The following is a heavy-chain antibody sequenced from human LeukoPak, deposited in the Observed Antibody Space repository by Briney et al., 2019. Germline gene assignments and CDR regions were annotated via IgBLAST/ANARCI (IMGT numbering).Heavy chain of an antibody. V-gene: IGHV3-7*03. D-gene: IGHD2/OR15-2a*01. Sequence: GGSLRLSCAASGFSFSGYCMTWVRQAPGKGLEWVADIKEDGSEKYYADFVKGRFTISRDNAKNSLDLQMNRLRAEDTAVYYFARRGSTDYWGQGTLVTVSS. CDR2: IKEDGSEK. CDR1: GFSFSGYC. CDR3: ARRGSTDY. J-gene: IGHJ4*01.